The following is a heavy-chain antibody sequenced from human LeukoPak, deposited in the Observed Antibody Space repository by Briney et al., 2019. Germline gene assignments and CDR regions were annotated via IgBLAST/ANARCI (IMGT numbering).Heavy chain of an antibody. CDR1: GYTFTSYG. Sequence: ASVKVSCKASGYTFTSYGISWVRQAPGQGLEWMGWISAYNGNTNYAQKLQGRATMTTDTSTSTAYMELRSLRSDDTAVYYCASMYGSGSYSPDWFDPWGQGTLVTVSS. D-gene: IGHD3-10*01. J-gene: IGHJ5*02. V-gene: IGHV1-18*01. CDR3: ASMYGSGSYSPDWFDP. CDR2: ISAYNGNT.